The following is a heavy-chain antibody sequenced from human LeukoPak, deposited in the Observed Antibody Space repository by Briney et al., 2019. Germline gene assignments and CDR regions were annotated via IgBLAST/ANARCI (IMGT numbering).Heavy chain of an antibody. CDR2: IRSKVYGGTP. CDR1: GFTFGDYA. D-gene: IGHD2-2*02. Sequence: GGSLRLSCTTSGFTFGDYAMSWVRQAPGKGLEWVRFIRSKVYGGTPEYAASVKGRFTISRDDSKSIAYLQMNSLKTEDTAVYYCTRVDCSSTSCYISHADYWGRGTLVTVSS. J-gene: IGHJ4*02. V-gene: IGHV3-49*04. CDR3: TRVDCSSTSCYISHADY.